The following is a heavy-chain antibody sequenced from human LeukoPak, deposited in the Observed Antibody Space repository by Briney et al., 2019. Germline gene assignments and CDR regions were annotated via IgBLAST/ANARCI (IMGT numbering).Heavy chain of an antibody. D-gene: IGHD4-23*01. CDR2: IYPGDSDT. CDR3: ARHTNDYGGYGDY. Sequence: GASLKISCKGSGYSFTSYWIGWVRQMPGKGLEWMGIIYPGDSDTRYSPSFQGQVTISADKSISAAYLQWSSLKASDTAMYYCARHTNDYGGYGDYWGQGTLVTVSS. V-gene: IGHV5-51*01. CDR1: GYSFTSYW. J-gene: IGHJ4*02.